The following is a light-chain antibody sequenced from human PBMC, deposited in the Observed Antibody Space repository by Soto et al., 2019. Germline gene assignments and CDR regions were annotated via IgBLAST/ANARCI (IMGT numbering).Light chain of an antibody. CDR2: DAS. J-gene: IGKJ4*01. CDR1: QSVSTY. Sequence: IVLTQSPATLSLSPGERATLSCRASQSVSTYLAWYQQKGGQAPRLLIYDASSRATGIPARFSGSGSGTDFTLTISNLEPEDFAVYFCQQYDDWLRLTFGGGTKVEIK. CDR3: QQYDDWLRLT. V-gene: IGKV3-11*01.